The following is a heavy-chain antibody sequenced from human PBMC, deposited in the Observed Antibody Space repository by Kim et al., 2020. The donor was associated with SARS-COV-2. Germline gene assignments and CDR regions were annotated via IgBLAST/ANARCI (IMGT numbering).Heavy chain of an antibody. D-gene: IGHD1-26*01. CDR3: ATLVLGRYYFHY. Sequence: GGSLRLSCAASGFTFSDYYMSWIRQAPGKGLEWVSYISSSSSYTNYTDSVKGRFTISRDNAKNSLYLQMNSLRAEDTAVYYCATLVLGRYYFHYWGQGTLVTVSS. J-gene: IGHJ4*02. CDR1: GFTFSDYY. V-gene: IGHV3-11*06. CDR2: ISSSSSYT.